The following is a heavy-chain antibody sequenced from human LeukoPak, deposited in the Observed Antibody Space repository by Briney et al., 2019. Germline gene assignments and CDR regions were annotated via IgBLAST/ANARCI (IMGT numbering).Heavy chain of an antibody. D-gene: IGHD1-26*01. CDR2: IYSGGST. CDR3: ASDDSGSYRD. Sequence: PGGSLRLSCAASGFTVSSNYMSWVRQAPGKGLEWVSVIYSGGSTYYADSVKGRFTISRHSSKNTLYLQMNGLRAEDTAVYYCASDDSGSYRDWGQGTLVTVSS. CDR1: GFTVSSNY. J-gene: IGHJ4*02. V-gene: IGHV3-53*04.